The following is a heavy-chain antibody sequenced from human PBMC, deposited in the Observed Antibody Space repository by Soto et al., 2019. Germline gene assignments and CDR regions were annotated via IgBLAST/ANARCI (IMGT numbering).Heavy chain of an antibody. CDR3: ARSGIAAASFYYYGMDV. D-gene: IGHD6-13*01. V-gene: IGHV1-69*12. Sequence: QVQLVQSGAEVKKPGSSVKVSCKASGGTFSSYAISWVRQAPGQGLEWMGGIIPIFGTANYAQKFQGRVTITEDESTSTAYMELSSLRSEDTAVYYCARSGIAAASFYYYGMDVWGQGTTVTVSS. J-gene: IGHJ6*02. CDR1: GGTFSSYA. CDR2: IIPIFGTA.